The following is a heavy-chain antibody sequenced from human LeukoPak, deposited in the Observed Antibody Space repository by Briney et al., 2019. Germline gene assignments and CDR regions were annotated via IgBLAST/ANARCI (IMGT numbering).Heavy chain of an antibody. CDR2: ISSSSSHR. Sequence: GGSLRLSCAASGFTFSSYSMNWVRQAPGKGLEWVSYISSSSSHRHYADSVKGRFTISRDSAKNSLFLQMSSLRAEDTAVYYCAKDLDGDYGHYYYGMDVWGQGTTVTVSS. CDR1: GFTFSSYS. CDR3: AKDLDGDYGHYYYGMDV. J-gene: IGHJ6*02. V-gene: IGHV3-48*01. D-gene: IGHD4-17*01.